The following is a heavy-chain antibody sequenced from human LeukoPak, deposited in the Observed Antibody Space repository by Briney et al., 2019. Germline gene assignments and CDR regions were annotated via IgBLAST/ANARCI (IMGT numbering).Heavy chain of an antibody. V-gene: IGHV1-2*02. CDR2: INPNSGGT. D-gene: IGHD3-3*01. Sequence: ASVKVSCKASGYTFTGYYMHWVRQAPGQGLEWMGWINPNSGGTNYAQKFQGRVTMTRDTSISTAYMELSRLRSDDTAVYYCAREDFWSGYPDYWGQGTLVTVSS. CDR1: GYTFTGYY. J-gene: IGHJ4*02. CDR3: AREDFWSGYPDY.